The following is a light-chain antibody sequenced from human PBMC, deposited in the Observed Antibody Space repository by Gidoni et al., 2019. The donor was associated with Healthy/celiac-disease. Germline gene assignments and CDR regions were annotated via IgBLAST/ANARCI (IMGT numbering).Light chain of an antibody. J-gene: IGKJ1*01. CDR3: QQYYSTPRT. V-gene: IGKV4-1*01. CDR1: QSVLYSSNNQNY. Sequence: DIVMTQSPDSLTVSLGERATINCKSSQSVLYSSNNQNYLAWYQQKPGQPPKLLIYWASTRESGVPDRFSGSGSGTDFTLTISSLQAEDVAVYYCQQYYSTPRTFGQXTKVEIK. CDR2: WAS.